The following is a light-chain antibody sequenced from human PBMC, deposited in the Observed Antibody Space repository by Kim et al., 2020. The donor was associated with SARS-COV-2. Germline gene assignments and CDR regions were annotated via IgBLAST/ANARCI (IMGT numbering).Light chain of an antibody. CDR3: MQGTHWPFT. CDR1: KSLVYSDGNIY. V-gene: IGKV2-30*01. J-gene: IGKJ3*01. CDR2: KVS. Sequence: QASITCRYSKSLVYSDGNIYMKWFHQRRGQSTRRLIYKVSNRDSGVQDRFSGSGSGNDFTLQISRVEAEDVGVYYCMQGTHWPFTFGPGTKGNIK.